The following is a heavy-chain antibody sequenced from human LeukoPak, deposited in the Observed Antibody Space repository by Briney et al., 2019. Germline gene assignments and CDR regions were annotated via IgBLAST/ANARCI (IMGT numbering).Heavy chain of an antibody. V-gene: IGHV1-46*01. CDR2: INPSGGST. D-gene: IGHD2-15*01. Sequence: GASVKVSCKASGYTFTSYFIHWVRQAPGQGLEWMGIINPSGGSTNYAQKFQGRVTMTRNTSISTAYMELSSLRSEDTAVYYCARRYCSGGSCGFDYWGQGTLVTVSS. CDR3: ARRYCSGGSCGFDY. CDR1: GYTFTSYF. J-gene: IGHJ4*02.